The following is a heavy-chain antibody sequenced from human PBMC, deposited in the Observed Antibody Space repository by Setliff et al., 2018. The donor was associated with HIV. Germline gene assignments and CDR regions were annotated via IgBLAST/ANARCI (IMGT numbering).Heavy chain of an antibody. CDR3: ARDLVLLDLDCSGGSCYDQNWFDP. CDR2: INPSGGST. CDR1: GYTFTSYY. Sequence: ASVKVSCKASGYTFTSYYMHWVRQAPGQGLEWMGIINPSGGSTSYAQKFQGRVTMTRDTSTSTVYMELSSLRSEDTAVYYCARDLVLLDLDCSGGSCYDQNWFDPWGQGTLVTVSS. V-gene: IGHV1-46*01. J-gene: IGHJ5*02. D-gene: IGHD2-15*01.